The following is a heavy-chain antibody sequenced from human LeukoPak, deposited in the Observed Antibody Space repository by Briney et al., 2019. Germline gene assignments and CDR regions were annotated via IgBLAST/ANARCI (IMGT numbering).Heavy chain of an antibody. CDR2: ISSNGGST. CDR3: ARGDTAMVYGVGYYYMDV. V-gene: IGHV3-64*01. D-gene: IGHD5-18*01. Sequence: GGSLRLSCAASGFTFSSYDMHWVRQAPGKRLEYVSAISSNGGSTYYANSVKGRFTISRYNSKNTLYLQMGSLRAEDMAVYYCARGDTAMVYGVGYYYMDVWGKGTTVTVSS. CDR1: GFTFSSYD. J-gene: IGHJ6*03.